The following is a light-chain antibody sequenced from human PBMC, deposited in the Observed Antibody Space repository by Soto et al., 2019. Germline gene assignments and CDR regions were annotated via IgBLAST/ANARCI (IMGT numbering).Light chain of an antibody. CDR2: WAS. V-gene: IGKV4-1*01. CDR1: QSVLYRSNSKND. CDR3: QQYYSTPLT. Sequence: DIVMTQSPDSLAVSLGERATINCKSSQSVLYRSNSKNDLAWYQQKPGQPPRLLIYWASTRESGVPDRFSGSGSGTDFTLTISSLQAEDVAVYYCQQYYSTPLTFGGGTKVEIK. J-gene: IGKJ4*01.